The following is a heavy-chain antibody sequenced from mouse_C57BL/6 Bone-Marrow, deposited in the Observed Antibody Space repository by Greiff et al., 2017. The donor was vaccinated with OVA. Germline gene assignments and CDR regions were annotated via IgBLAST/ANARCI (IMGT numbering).Heavy chain of an antibody. D-gene: IGHD2-5*01. J-gene: IGHJ4*01. Sequence: QVQLKESGPELVKPGASVKISCKASGYAFSSSWMNWVKQRPGKGLEWIGRIYPGDGDTNYNGKFKGKATLTADKSSSTAYMQLSSLTSEDSAVYFCARRRKNYYSNYVDAMDYWGQGTSVTVSS. V-gene: IGHV1-82*01. CDR1: GYAFSSSW. CDR2: IYPGDGDT. CDR3: ARRRKNYYSNYVDAMDY.